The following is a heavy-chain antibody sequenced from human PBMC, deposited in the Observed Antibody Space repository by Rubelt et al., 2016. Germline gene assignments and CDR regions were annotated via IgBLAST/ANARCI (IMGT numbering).Heavy chain of an antibody. V-gene: IGHV3-30*02. CDR2: IRYDGSNK. J-gene: IGHJ4*02. D-gene: IGHD2-21*02. Sequence: QVQLVESGGGVVQPGGSLRLSCAASGFTFSSYGMHWVRQAPGKGLEWVAFIRYDGSNKYYADSVKGRFTISRDNSKNTLYLQMNRLRAEDTAVYYCAKGGNVVVTARLYYFDYWGQGTLVTVSS. CDR3: AKGGNVVVTARLYYFDY. CDR1: GFTFSSYG.